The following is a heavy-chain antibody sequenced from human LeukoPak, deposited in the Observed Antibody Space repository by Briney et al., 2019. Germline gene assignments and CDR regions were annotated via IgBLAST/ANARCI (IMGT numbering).Heavy chain of an antibody. CDR3: ARCERYTYGSDYYYYMDV. V-gene: IGHV1-2*02. D-gene: IGHD5-18*01. CDR2: INPNSGGT. CDR1: GYTFTGYY. Sequence: ASVKVSCKASGYTFTGYYMHWVRQAPGQGLEWMGWINPNSGGTNYAQKFQGRVTMTRDTSISTAYMELSSLRSEDTAVYYCARCERYTYGSDYYYYMDVWGKGTTVTVSS. J-gene: IGHJ6*03.